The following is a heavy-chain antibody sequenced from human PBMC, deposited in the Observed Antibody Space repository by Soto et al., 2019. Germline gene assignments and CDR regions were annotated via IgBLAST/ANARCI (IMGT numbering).Heavy chain of an antibody. Sequence: QVQLQQWGAGLLKPSETLSLTCAVYGGSFSGYYWSGIRQPPGKGLEWIGEINHSGSTNYNPSLKSRVTISVDTSKNQFSLKLSSVTAADTAVYYCARDLPATGPGGVDYWGQGTLVTVSS. D-gene: IGHD2-2*01. V-gene: IGHV4-34*01. CDR2: INHSGST. J-gene: IGHJ4*02. CDR1: GGSFSGYY. CDR3: ARDLPATGPGGVDY.